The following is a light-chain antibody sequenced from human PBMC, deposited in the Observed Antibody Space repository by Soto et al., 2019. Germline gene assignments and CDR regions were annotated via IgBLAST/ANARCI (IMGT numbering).Light chain of an antibody. J-gene: IGKJ5*01. CDR3: QQYSTSPIS. CDR2: GAS. Sequence: ENVLTQSPGTLSLSPGERATHSCRASQVTSGYLSWYQQRPGQAPRLLIYGASSRATGIPDKFSGSGSGTIFTLTISRLEPEDFAVYYCQQYSTSPISFGQGTRLEIK. CDR1: QVTSGY. V-gene: IGKV3-20*01.